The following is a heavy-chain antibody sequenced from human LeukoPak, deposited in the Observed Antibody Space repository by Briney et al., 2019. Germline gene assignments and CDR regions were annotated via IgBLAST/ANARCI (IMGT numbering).Heavy chain of an antibody. V-gene: IGHV3-15*01. D-gene: IGHD3-10*01. Sequence: GGCLRLACAASAFNFSNAWIRSVRQAPGKGLELVGRVISKTDGGTTDYAAPVKGRFTISRDDSKAILYLQMDSLKIEDAAMYYCFRSYYGSGSYYGGDYWGQGTLVTVSS. CDR3: FRSYYGSGSYYGGDY. CDR1: AFNFSNAW. CDR2: VISKTDGGTT. J-gene: IGHJ4*02.